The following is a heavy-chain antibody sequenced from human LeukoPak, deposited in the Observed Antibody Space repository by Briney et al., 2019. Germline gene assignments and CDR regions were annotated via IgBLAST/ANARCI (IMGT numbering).Heavy chain of an antibody. Sequence: PRASVKVSCKASGYTFTSYGISWVRQAPGQGLEWMGWISAYNGNTNYAQKLQGRVTMTTDTSTSTAYMELRSLRSDDTAVYYCARDQIVVGMNDAFDIWGQGTMVTVSS. V-gene: IGHV1-18*01. CDR3: ARDQIVVGMNDAFDI. D-gene: IGHD1-26*01. CDR1: GYTFTSYG. CDR2: ISAYNGNT. J-gene: IGHJ3*02.